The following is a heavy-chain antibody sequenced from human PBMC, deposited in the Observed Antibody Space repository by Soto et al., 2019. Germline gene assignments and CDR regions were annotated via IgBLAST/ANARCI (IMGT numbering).Heavy chain of an antibody. V-gene: IGHV4-34*01. D-gene: IGHD3-16*01. J-gene: IGHJ4*02. CDR1: GGSFSGNY. CDR3: ARGKLGGASI. CDR2: INPSGNT. Sequence: QVQLQQWGAGRLKHSETLYLSCGVYGGSFSGNYWSWIRQPPEKGLEWIGEINPSGNTNFNPSLKSRLTMSLDTSKNQFSLRLSAVTAADTAVYYCARGKLGGASIWGQGTLVTVSS.